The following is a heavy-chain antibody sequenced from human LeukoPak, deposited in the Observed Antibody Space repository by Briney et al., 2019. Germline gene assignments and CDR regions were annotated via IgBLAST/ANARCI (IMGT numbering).Heavy chain of an antibody. J-gene: IGHJ5*01. D-gene: IGHD1-14*01. V-gene: IGHV3-74*01. CDR3: VRDWDHFDFDS. CDR1: GFTFSNYW. CDR2: IKGDGSHT. Sequence: GGSLRLSCAASGFTFSNYWMRWVRQAPGKGLVWVSRIKGDGSHTIYADTVKGRFTISRDNAKNTLYLQMKSLRDKDTAAYYCVRDWDHFDFDSWGQGTLVTVSS.